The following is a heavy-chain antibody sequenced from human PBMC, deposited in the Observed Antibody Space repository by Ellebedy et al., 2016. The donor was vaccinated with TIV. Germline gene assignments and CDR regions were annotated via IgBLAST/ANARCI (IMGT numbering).Heavy chain of an antibody. CDR3: AKGSSSGFNYDRVGFQY. CDR1: GFTFGSFA. D-gene: IGHD3-16*01. Sequence: GGSLRLSCAASGFTFGSFAMHWVRQAPGKGLEWLSVISAGSSSSYHADSVKGRFTITRDHSKNTLYLQMNRLRPEDTAVYYCAKGSSSGFNYDRVGFQYWGQGTLVSVSS. CDR2: ISAGSSSS. V-gene: IGHV3-23*01. J-gene: IGHJ4*02.